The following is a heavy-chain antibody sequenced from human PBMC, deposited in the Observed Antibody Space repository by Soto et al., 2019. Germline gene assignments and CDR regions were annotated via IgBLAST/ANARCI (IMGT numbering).Heavy chain of an antibody. V-gene: IGHV3-30-3*01. CDR1: GFTVSSYA. CDR3: ARDKSSKVITSTHCDP. CDR2: ISYDGSTK. Sequence: XVSLSLSFAASGFTVSSYALEWVRQAPGKGLEWVAVISYDGSTKFYADSVKGRFTISRDNSKNTLYLQMNSLRAEDTAVYYCARDKSSKVITSTHCDPWGQGTLVTVSS. J-gene: IGHJ5*02. D-gene: IGHD4-17*01.